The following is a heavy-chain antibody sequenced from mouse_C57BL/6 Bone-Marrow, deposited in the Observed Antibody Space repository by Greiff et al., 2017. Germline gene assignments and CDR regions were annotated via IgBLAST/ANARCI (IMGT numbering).Heavy chain of an antibody. CDR1: GFNIKNTY. J-gene: IGHJ3*01. Sequence: VQLQQSVAELVRPGASVKLSCTASGFNIKNTYMPWVKQRPEQGLEWIGRIDPANGNTNYAPKFQGKATITADTSSTTAYLQLSSLTSEDTAIYYCGCSDYGVYFAYWGQGTLVTVSA. CDR2: IDPANGNT. D-gene: IGHD2-13*01. CDR3: GCSDYGVYFAY. V-gene: IGHV14-3*01.